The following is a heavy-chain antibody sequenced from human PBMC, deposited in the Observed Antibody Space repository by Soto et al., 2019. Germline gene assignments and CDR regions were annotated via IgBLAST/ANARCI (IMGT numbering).Heavy chain of an antibody. V-gene: IGHV3-30-3*01. J-gene: IGHJ4*02. Sequence: QVQLVESGGGVVQPGRSLRLSCAASGFSFSTYAMQWVRQTPGKGLEWVAVISYDGDHKYYTDSVKGRFTISRDNSKNTLYLLMNSLRSEDTAIYYCARGPAPQDNENLTGYFRLDYWGQGTLVTVSS. CDR3: ARGPAPQDNENLTGYFRLDY. CDR2: ISYDGDHK. D-gene: IGHD3-9*01. CDR1: GFSFSTYA.